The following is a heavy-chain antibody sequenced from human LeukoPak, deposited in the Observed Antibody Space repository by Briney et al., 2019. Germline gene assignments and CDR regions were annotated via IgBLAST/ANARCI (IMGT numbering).Heavy chain of an antibody. CDR2: INPSGVTT. D-gene: IGHD3-22*01. Sequence: ASVKVSCKASGYTFISYYIHWVRQAPGQGLEWMGMINPSGVTTTYAQKFQGRVTMTRDMSTSTVYMEVSSLRSDDTAVYYCARGFDVSWADSSGYQAVDYWGQGTLVTVSS. V-gene: IGHV1-46*01. J-gene: IGHJ4*02. CDR1: GYTFISYY. CDR3: ARGFDVSWADSSGYQAVDY.